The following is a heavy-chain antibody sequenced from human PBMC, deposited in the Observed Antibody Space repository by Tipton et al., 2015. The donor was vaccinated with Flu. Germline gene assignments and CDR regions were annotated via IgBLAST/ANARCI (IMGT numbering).Heavy chain of an antibody. CDR3: ARDPSLGMPDYFDY. V-gene: IGHV3-23*01. CDR1: GFTFSRYA. D-gene: IGHD2-2*01. Sequence: SLRLSCAASGFTFSRYAMSWVRQAPGKGLEWVSAVSGGGGTRYFADSVKGRFTISRDNIKNTLYLQMNSLRAEDTAVYYCARDPSLGMPDYFDYWGQGTLVTASS. J-gene: IGHJ4*02. CDR2: VSGGGGTR.